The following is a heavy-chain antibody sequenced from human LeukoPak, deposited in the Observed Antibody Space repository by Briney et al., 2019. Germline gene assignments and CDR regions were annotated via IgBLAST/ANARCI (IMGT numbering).Heavy chain of an antibody. J-gene: IGHJ4*02. Sequence: SVKVSCKASGGTFSSYAISWVRQAPGQGLEWMGRIIPIFGTANYAQKFQGRVTITTDESTSTAYMELSSLRSEDTAVYYCARDSFYYDSSGCYNYWGQGTLVTVSS. D-gene: IGHD3-22*01. V-gene: IGHV1-69*05. CDR3: ARDSFYYDSSGCYNY. CDR1: GGTFSSYA. CDR2: IIPIFGTA.